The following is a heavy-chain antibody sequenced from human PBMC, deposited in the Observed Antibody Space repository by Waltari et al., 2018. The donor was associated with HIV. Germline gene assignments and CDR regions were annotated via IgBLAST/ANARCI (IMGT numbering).Heavy chain of an antibody. CDR3: AREVKNYPDLYFDL. Sequence: QVQLQESGPGLVKPSETLSLTCTVSGGSLTSFLWSWIRQTPGEGLQWIGYIYSSGYTDYNPSLKSRVSMSLDTSKNQFSLSLRSVTAADTAVYYCAREVKNYPDLYFDLWGRGTLVTVSS. CDR2: IYSSGYT. V-gene: IGHV4-59*01. D-gene: IGHD2-21*01. CDR1: GGSLTSFL. J-gene: IGHJ2*01.